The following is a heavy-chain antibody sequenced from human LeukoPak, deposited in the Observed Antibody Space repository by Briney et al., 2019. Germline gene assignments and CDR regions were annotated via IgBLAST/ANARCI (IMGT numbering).Heavy chain of an antibody. D-gene: IGHD2-15*01. CDR1: GGSISSYY. CDR2: IYTSGST. J-gene: IGHJ5*02. V-gene: IGHV4-4*09. CDR3: ARLVAPVPLWFDP. Sequence: PSETLSLTCTVSGGSISSYYWSWIRQPPGKGLEWIGYIYTSGSTNYNPSLKSRVTISVDTSKNQFSLKLSSVTAADTAVYYCARLVAPVPLWFDPWGQGTLVTVSS.